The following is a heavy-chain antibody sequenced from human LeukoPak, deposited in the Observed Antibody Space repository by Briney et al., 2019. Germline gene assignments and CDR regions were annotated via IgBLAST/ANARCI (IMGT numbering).Heavy chain of an antibody. CDR1: GFTFSAYS. D-gene: IGHD3-22*01. V-gene: IGHV3-21*01. CDR2: ISSSSTYI. CDR3: AKDGRGSGYFPDY. J-gene: IGHJ4*02. Sequence: GGSLRLSCAASGFTFSAYSMNWVRQAPGKGVEWVSSISSSSTYIYYADSVKGRFTISRDNAKNSLYLQMNSLRPEDSAVHYCAKDGRGSGYFPDYWGQGTLVTVSS.